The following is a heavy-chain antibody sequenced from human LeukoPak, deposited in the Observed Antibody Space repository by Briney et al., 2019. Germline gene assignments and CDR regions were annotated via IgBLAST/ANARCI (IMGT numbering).Heavy chain of an antibody. D-gene: IGHD6-13*01. V-gene: IGHV4-39*01. CDR2: IYYSGST. J-gene: IGHJ4*02. CDR1: GGSISSSSYY. Sequence: SETLSLTCTVSGGSISSSSYYWGWICQPPGKGLEWIGSIYYSGSTYYNPSLKSRVTISVDTSKNQFSLKLSSVTAADTAVYYCARRRRIAAAGGFDYWGQGTLVTVSS. CDR3: ARRRRIAAAGGFDY.